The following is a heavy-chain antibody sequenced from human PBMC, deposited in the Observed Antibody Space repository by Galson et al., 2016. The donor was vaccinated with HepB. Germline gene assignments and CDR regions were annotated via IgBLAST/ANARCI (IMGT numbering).Heavy chain of an antibody. CDR2: IFTDGSGT. CDR1: AFTFSAYP. Sequence: SLRLSCAASAFTFSAYPMHWVRQAPGKGLVWISRIFTDGSGTLYADSVKGRFTISRDNAKNTLFLQMNSLRADDTAVYYCGRGSKYGFGMWGQGTMVTVSS. J-gene: IGHJ3*02. V-gene: IGHV3-74*01. CDR3: GRGSKYGFGM.